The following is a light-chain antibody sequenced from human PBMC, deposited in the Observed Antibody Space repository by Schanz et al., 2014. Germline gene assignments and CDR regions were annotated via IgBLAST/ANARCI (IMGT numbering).Light chain of an antibody. CDR3: AAWDDSLNGQL. CDR2: DNH. V-gene: IGLV1-51*01. J-gene: IGLJ3*02. CDR1: SSEIGDNY. Sequence: QSVLTQPPSVSAAPGQKVTISCSGSSSEIGDNYVSWYQHLPGTAPKVLIYDNHYRPSGVPDRFSGSKSGTSASLAISGLQSEDEADYYCAAWDDSLNGQLFGGGTKVTVL.